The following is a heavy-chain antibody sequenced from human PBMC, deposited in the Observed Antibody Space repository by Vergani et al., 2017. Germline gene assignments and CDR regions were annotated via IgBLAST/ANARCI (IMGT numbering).Heavy chain of an antibody. Sequence: QVQLVQSGAEVKKPGSSVKVSCKASGGTFSSYAISWVRQAPGQGLEWMGGIIPIFGTANYAQKFQGRVTITADESTSTAYMELSSLRSEDTAAYYCARDPEAGYGGNPGGLDYWGQGTLVTVSS. CDR2: IIPIFGTA. CDR1: GGTFSSYA. J-gene: IGHJ4*02. D-gene: IGHD4-23*01. V-gene: IGHV1-69*01. CDR3: ARDPEAGYGGNPGGLDY.